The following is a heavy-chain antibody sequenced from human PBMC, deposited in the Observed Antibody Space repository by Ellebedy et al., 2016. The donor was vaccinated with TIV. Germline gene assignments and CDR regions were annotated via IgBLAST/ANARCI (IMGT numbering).Heavy chain of an antibody. CDR3: ARHPVTWRHPYYGMDV. D-gene: IGHD5-12*01. CDR2: INPSGGST. J-gene: IGHJ6*02. V-gene: IGHV1-46*04. Sequence: AASVQVSCKASGYTFSNYFMHWVRRAPGQGLEWMGIINPSGGSTTYAQKLQGRVTMTRDTSTSTVYMELSSLRSEDTAVYYCARHPVTWRHPYYGMDVWGQGTTVTVSS. CDR1: GYTFSNYF.